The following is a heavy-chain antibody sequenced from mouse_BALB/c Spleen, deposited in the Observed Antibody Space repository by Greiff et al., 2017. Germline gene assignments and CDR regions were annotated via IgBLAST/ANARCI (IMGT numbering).Heavy chain of an antibody. D-gene: IGHD2-3*01. CDR3: ARGQGDGYYAMDY. CDR1: GFTFSDYY. J-gene: IGHJ4*01. CDR2: ISDGGSYT. Sequence: DVKLVESGGGLVKPGGSLKLSCAASGFTFSDYYMYWVRQTPEKRLEWVATISDGGSYTYYPDSVKGRFTISRDNAKNNLYLQMSSLKSEDTAMYYCARGQGDGYYAMDYWGQGTSVTVSS. V-gene: IGHV5-4*02.